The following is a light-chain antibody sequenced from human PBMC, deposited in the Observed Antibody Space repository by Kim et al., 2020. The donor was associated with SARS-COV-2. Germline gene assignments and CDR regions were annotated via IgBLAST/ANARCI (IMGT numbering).Light chain of an antibody. J-gene: IGLJ1*01. CDR2: GEN. CDR3: NSRDSSDTHYV. V-gene: IGLV3-19*01. Sequence: SSELTQDPAVSVALGQTVRITCQGDSLRNSYPSWYHQKPGQAPILVFYGENDRPSGISDRFSGSISGDTAYLTIAGAQAEDDGDYFCNSRDSSDTHYVFG. CDR1: SLRNSY.